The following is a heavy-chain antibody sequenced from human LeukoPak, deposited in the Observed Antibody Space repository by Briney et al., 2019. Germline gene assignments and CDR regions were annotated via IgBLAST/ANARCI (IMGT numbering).Heavy chain of an antibody. J-gene: IGHJ4*02. CDR1: GYTFTSYG. D-gene: IGHD3-16*01. Sequence: ASVKVSCKASGYTFTSYGISWVRQASGQGLEWMGWISAYNGNTNYAQKLQGRVTMTTDTSTSTAYMELRSLRSDDTAVYYCARESYVGGSFDYWGQGTLVTVSS. CDR3: ARESYVGGSFDY. V-gene: IGHV1-18*01. CDR2: ISAYNGNT.